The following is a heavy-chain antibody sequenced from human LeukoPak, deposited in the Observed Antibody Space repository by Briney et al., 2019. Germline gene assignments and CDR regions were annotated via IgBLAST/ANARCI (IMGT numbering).Heavy chain of an antibody. CDR1: GFTFSSYS. CDR3: ERDGWYNWNYPLDY. Sequence: GGSLRLSCAASGFTFSSYSMNWVRQAPGKGLEWVSSISSSSSYIYYADSVKGRFTISRDNAKNSLYLQMNSLRAEDTAVYYCERDGWYNWNYPLDYWGHGTLVTVSS. CDR2: ISSSSSYI. J-gene: IGHJ4*01. V-gene: IGHV3-21*01. D-gene: IGHD1-7*01.